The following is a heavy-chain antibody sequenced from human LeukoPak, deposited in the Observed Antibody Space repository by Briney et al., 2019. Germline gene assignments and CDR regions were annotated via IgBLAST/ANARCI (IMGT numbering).Heavy chain of an antibody. D-gene: IGHD2-2*01. CDR2: MYYSGST. Sequence: PSETLSLTCTVSGGSISSSGYYWGWIRQPPGKGLEWIGNMYYSGSTYFNPSLKSRVTISVDTSKNQFSLKLSSVTAADTAVYYCAREIHHGCSSTSCGYYYYMDVWGKGTTVTVS. CDR3: AREIHHGCSSTSCGYYYYMDV. J-gene: IGHJ6*03. CDR1: GGSISSSGYY. V-gene: IGHV4-39*07.